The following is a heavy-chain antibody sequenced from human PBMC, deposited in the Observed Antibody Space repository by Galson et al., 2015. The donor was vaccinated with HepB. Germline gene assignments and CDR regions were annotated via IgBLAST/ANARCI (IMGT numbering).Heavy chain of an antibody. Sequence: SLRLSCAASGFSLSAYNMNWVRQAPGKGLEWVSSISGSTYIYYTESVKGRFTISRDTAENSVYLQMNSLRVEDTAVYYCARDSGSYDVLTGYSSYFDLWGPGTPVSVSS. J-gene: IGHJ4*02. CDR2: ISGSTYI. D-gene: IGHD3-9*01. V-gene: IGHV3-69-1*01. CDR3: ARDSGSYDVLTGYSSYFDL. CDR1: GFSLSAYN.